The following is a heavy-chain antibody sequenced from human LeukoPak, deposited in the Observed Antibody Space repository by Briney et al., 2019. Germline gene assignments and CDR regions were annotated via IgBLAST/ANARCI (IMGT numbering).Heavy chain of an antibody. CDR3: ARDLNYYGSGSCDF. J-gene: IGHJ4*02. CDR1: GFTFSSYW. D-gene: IGHD3-10*01. Sequence: PGGSLKLSCAASGFTFSSYWMSWVRQAPGKGLEWVSYISSSSSTIYYADSVKGRFTISRDNAKNSLYLQMNSLRAEDTGVYYCARDLNYYGSGSCDFWGQGTLVTVSS. V-gene: IGHV3-48*01. CDR2: ISSSSSTI.